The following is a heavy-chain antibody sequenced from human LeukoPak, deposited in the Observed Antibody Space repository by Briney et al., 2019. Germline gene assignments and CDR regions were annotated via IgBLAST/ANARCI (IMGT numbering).Heavy chain of an antibody. V-gene: IGHV5-51*01. CDR3: ARQEEDYGDYGGFDY. CDR1: GYSFTSYW. Sequence: GESLKISCKGSGYSFTSYWIGWVRQMPGKGLEWMGIIYPGDSDTRYSPSFQGQVTISADKSNSTAYLQWRSLKASDTAMYYCARQEEDYGDYGGFDYWGQGTLVTVSS. CDR2: IYPGDSDT. D-gene: IGHD4-17*01. J-gene: IGHJ4*02.